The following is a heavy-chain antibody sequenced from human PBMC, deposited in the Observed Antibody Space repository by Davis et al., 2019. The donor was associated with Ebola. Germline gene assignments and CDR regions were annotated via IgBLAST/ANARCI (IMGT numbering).Heavy chain of an antibody. CDR1: GFTFSSYA. CDR3: ARQTDGMDV. CDR2: ISGSGGST. J-gene: IGHJ6*04. V-gene: IGHV3-23*01. Sequence: GESLKISCAASGFTFSSYAMSWVRQAPGKGLEWVSAISGSGGSTYYADSVKGRFTISRDNSKNTLYLQMNSLRAEDTAVYYCARQTDGMDVWGKGTTVTVSS.